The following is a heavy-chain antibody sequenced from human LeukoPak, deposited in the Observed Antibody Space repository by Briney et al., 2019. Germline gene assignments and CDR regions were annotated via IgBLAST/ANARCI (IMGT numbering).Heavy chain of an antibody. CDR3: ATDTPIAVAGD. D-gene: IGHD6-19*01. V-gene: IGHV1-2*02. Sequence: GASVKVSCKASGYTFTGYYMHWVRQAPGQGLEWMGCINPNSGDTNYAQKFQGRVTMTRDTSISTAYMELSRLRSDDTAVYYCATDTPIAVAGDWGQGTLVTVSS. J-gene: IGHJ4*02. CDR2: INPNSGDT. CDR1: GYTFTGYY.